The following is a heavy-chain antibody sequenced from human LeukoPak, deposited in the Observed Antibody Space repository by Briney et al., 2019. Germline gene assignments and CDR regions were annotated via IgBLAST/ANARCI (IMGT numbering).Heavy chain of an antibody. J-gene: IGHJ3*02. D-gene: IGHD3-22*01. CDR3: ARVRYYYDSSGYYWDAFDI. V-gene: IGHV3-74*01. CDR2: INSDGSST. CDR1: GFTFSSYW. Sequence: GGSLRLSCAASGFTFSSYWMHWVRQAPGKGLVWVSRINSDGSSTSYADSVKGRFTISRDNAKNTLYLQMNSLRAEDTAVYYCARVRYYYDSSGYYWDAFDIWGLGTMVTVSS.